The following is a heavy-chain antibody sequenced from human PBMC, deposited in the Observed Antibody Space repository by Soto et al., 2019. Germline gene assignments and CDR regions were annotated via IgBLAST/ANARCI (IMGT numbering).Heavy chain of an antibody. CDR1: GFTFSSYS. V-gene: IGHV3-21*01. J-gene: IGHJ3*02. D-gene: IGHD2-15*01. CDR2: ISSSSSYI. CDR3: ARDIYCSGGSCYNDAFDI. Sequence: ESGGGLVKPGGSLRLSCAASGFTFSSYSMNWVRQAPGKGLEWVSSISSSSSYIYYADSVKGRFTISRDNAKNSLYLQMNSLRAEDTAVYYCARDIYCSGGSCYNDAFDIWGQGTMVTVSS.